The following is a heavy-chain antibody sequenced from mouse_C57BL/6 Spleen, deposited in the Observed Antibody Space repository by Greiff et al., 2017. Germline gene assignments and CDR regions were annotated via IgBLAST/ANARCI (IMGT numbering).Heavy chain of an antibody. J-gene: IGHJ3*01. CDR1: GFTFSNYW. CDR3: TGGSLVAY. Sequence: EVQLQESGGGLVQPGGSMKLSCVASGFTFSNYWMNWVRQSPEKGLEWVAQIRLKSDNYATHYAESVKGRFTISRDDSKSSVYLQMNNLRAEDTGIYYCTGGSLVAYWGQGTLVTVSA. CDR2: IRLKSDNYAT. V-gene: IGHV6-3*01. D-gene: IGHD6-1*01.